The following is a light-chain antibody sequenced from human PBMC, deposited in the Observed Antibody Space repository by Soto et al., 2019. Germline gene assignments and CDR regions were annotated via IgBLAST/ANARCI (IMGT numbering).Light chain of an antibody. V-gene: IGKV1-9*01. CDR3: QQVNSYPII. Sequence: DIQLTQSPSFLSASVGDRVTITCRASQGISNYLAWYQQKAGKAPNLLIYAASTLQSGVPSRFSGSGSGTEFTRTISSLQTEDFATYYCQQVNSYPIIYGQGTRLEIK. CDR1: QGISNY. J-gene: IGKJ5*01. CDR2: AAS.